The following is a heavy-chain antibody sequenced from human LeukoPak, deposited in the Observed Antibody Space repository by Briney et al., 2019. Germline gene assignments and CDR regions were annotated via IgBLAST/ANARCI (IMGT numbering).Heavy chain of an antibody. J-gene: IGHJ6*03. Sequence: SETLSLTCTVSGGSTSSSSYYWGWIRQPPGKGLVWIVSIYYSGSTYYNPSLKSRVTIFVDTSKNQFSLKLSSVTAADTAVYYCARHVGYCSSSSCYRWDYYYYMDVWGKGTTVTVSS. D-gene: IGHD2-2*01. CDR1: GGSTSSSSYY. V-gene: IGHV4-39*01. CDR2: IYYSGST. CDR3: ARHVGYCSSSSCYRWDYYYYMDV.